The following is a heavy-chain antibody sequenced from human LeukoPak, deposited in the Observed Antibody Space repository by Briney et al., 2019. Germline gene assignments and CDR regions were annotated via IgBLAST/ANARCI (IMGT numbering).Heavy chain of an antibody. V-gene: IGHV3-21*01. Sequence: GGSLRLSXAASGFTFSSYSMNWVRQAPGKGLEWVSSISTSSRYIYDADSVKGRFTISRDNAKNSLYLQMSSLRVADTAVYYCARELAEGFDYWGQGTLVTVSS. D-gene: IGHD6-25*01. CDR2: ISTSSRYI. CDR3: ARELAEGFDY. CDR1: GFTFSSYS. J-gene: IGHJ4*02.